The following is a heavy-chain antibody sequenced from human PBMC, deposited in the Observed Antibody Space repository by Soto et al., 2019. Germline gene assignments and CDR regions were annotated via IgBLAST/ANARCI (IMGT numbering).Heavy chain of an antibody. D-gene: IGHD2-21*01. CDR2: INAGNGNT. CDR3: ARVPGDSICDI. Sequence: QVQLVQSGAEVKKPGASVKVSCKASGYTFTSYAMHWVRQAPGQRLEWMGWINAGNGNTKYSQKFQGRVTITRDTAASTAYMELSSLRSEATAVSSCARVPGDSICDIWGRGTLLTVSS. V-gene: IGHV1-3*01. J-gene: IGHJ2*01. CDR1: GYTFTSYA.